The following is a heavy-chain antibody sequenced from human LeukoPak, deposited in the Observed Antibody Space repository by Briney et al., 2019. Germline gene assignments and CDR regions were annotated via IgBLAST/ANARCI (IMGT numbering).Heavy chain of an antibody. Sequence: ASVKVSCKASGYTFTGYYMHWVRQAPGQGLEWMGRINPNSGGTNYAQKFQGRVTMTRDTSISTAYKELSRLRSDDTAVYYCARWPLTSGYYYYYYYYMDVWGKGTTVIVSS. CDR2: INPNSGGT. D-gene: IGHD3-22*01. CDR3: ARWPLTSGYYYYYYYYMDV. V-gene: IGHV1-2*06. CDR1: GYTFTGYY. J-gene: IGHJ6*03.